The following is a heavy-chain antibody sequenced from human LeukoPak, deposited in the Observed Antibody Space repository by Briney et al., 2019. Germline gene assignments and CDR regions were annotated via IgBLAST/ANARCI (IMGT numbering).Heavy chain of an antibody. CDR2: IWNDGSKT. V-gene: IGHV3-30*02. Sequence: PGGSLRLSCAASGFTFSSSGMHWVRQAPGKGLEWVAVIWNDGSKTYYADSVKGRFTISRDNSENTLYLQMNSLKTEDTAVYYCAKDRAFQAAGVTDYWGQGTLVTVSS. CDR1: GFTFSSSG. J-gene: IGHJ4*02. CDR3: AKDRAFQAAGVTDY. D-gene: IGHD3-10*01.